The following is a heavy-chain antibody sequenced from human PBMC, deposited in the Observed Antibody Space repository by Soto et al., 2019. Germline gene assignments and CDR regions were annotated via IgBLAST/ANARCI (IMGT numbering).Heavy chain of an antibody. D-gene: IGHD2-2*01. V-gene: IGHV1-3*01. CDR2: INAGNGNT. CDR3: ASCLGVPLPPPARYGMDV. J-gene: IGHJ6*02. Sequence: QVQLVQSGAEVKKPGASVKVSCKASGYTFTSYAMHWVRQAPGQRLEWMGWINAGNGNTKYSQKFQGRVTITRDTAASTAYREMGSLRSEDTAVYYCASCLGVPLPPPARYGMDVWGQGTTVTVSS. CDR1: GYTFTSYA.